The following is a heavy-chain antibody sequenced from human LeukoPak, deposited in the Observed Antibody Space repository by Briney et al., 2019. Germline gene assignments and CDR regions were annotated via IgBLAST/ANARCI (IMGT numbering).Heavy chain of an antibody. CDR1: GLIFSSHA. V-gene: IGHV3-23*01. CDR3: ASRPASETYFAVFDY. D-gene: IGHD1-26*01. Sequence: GGPLRLSCVASGLIFSSHAMTWVRQAPGKGLEWVSGITGSGGSTYHAESVKGRFTISRDNSKNTLYLQMNNLRAEDTAVYYCASRPASETYFAVFDYWGQGTLVTVSS. J-gene: IGHJ4*02. CDR2: ITGSGGST.